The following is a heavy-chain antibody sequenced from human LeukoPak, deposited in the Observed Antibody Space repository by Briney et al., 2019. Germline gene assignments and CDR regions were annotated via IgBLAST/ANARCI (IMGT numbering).Heavy chain of an antibody. CDR1: GESLSKYY. J-gene: IGHJ4*02. V-gene: IGHV4-34*01. CDR2: INHRGST. CDR3: ARSVGSTDY. Sequence: KPSETLSLTCAVYGESLSKYYWTWIRQSPGKGLEWIGEINHRGSTNLNPSLKSRVTLSVDTSKHQFSLKLTSVTAADAAVYYCARSVGSTDYWGQGTLVTVSS. D-gene: IGHD1-26*01.